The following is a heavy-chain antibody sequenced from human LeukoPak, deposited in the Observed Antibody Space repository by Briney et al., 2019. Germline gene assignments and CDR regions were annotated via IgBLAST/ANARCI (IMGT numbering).Heavy chain of an antibody. V-gene: IGHV3-21*01. CDR1: GFTSTNYN. CDR3: ARGAHYYYDSSGYSYGDDY. D-gene: IGHD3-22*01. CDR2: ISSSSTYI. Sequence: PGGSLRLSCAASGFTSTNYNMNWVRQAPGKGLEWVSSISSSSTYIYYAEAVEGRFTITRDNAKNSLYLQMNSLRAEDTAVYYCARGAHYYYDSSGYSYGDDYWGQGTLVTVSS. J-gene: IGHJ4*02.